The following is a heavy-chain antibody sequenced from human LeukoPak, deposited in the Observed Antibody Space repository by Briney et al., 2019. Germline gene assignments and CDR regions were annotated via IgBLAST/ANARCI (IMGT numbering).Heavy chain of an antibody. Sequence: GGSLRLSCAASGFTFSSYAMSWVRQAPGKGLEWVSAISGSGGSTYYADSVKGRFTISRDNSRNSLYLQMNNLRAEDTAVYYCARRAGDYSHPYDYWGQGTLVTVSS. V-gene: IGHV3-23*01. CDR2: ISGSGGST. J-gene: IGHJ4*02. CDR1: GFTFSSYA. D-gene: IGHD3-22*01. CDR3: ARRAGDYSHPYDY.